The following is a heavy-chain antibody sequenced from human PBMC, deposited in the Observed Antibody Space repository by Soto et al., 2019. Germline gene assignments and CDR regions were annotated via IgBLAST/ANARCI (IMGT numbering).Heavy chain of an antibody. CDR3: AKYGSGSYVFDWFDP. CDR1: GFTFSSYA. V-gene: IGHV3-23*01. Sequence: GGSLRLSCAASGFTFSSYAMSWVRQAPGKGLEWVSAISGSGGSTYYADSVKGRFTISRDNSKNTLYLQMNSLRAEDTAVYYCAKYGSGSYVFDWFDPWGQGTLVTVSS. D-gene: IGHD3-10*01. J-gene: IGHJ5*02. CDR2: ISGSGGST.